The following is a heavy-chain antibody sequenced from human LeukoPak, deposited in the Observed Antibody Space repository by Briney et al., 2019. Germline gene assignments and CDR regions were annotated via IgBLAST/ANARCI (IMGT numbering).Heavy chain of an antibody. Sequence: GGSLRLSCAASGFTFSDYYMSWIRQAPGKGLEWVSYISSSGSTIYYADSVKGRFTISRDNAKNSLYLQMNSLRAEDTAVYYCVRAYYDFWSGYQGAFDIWGQGTMVTVSS. CDR3: VRAYYDFWSGYQGAFDI. V-gene: IGHV3-11*04. D-gene: IGHD3-3*01. CDR2: ISSSGSTI. J-gene: IGHJ3*02. CDR1: GFTFSDYY.